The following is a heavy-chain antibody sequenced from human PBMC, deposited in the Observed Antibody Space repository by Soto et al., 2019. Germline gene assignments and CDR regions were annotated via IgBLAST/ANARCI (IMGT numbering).Heavy chain of an antibody. Sequence: SDTLSLTCTVSGGSISRYYWSLIRQPPGKGLEWIAYIYYSGSTEYNPSLKSRVTMSVDTSKNQFSLNLSSVTGADTAVYYCAREHGFSYGLNYFDPWGQGTLVTVSS. CDR1: GGSISRYY. J-gene: IGHJ5*02. CDR2: IYYSGST. D-gene: IGHD5-18*01. CDR3: AREHGFSYGLNYFDP. V-gene: IGHV4-59*01.